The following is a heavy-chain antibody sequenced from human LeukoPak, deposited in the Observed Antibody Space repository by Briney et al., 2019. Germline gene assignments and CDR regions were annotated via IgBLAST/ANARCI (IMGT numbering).Heavy chain of an antibody. CDR2: IYYSGST. CDR1: GGSISSSSYN. CDR3: ARGRDGYNFLNRGEYYYFDY. J-gene: IGHJ4*02. V-gene: IGHV4-39*07. Sequence: PSETLSLTCTVSGGSISSSSYNWGWIRQPPGKGLEWIGSIYYSGSTYYNPSLKSRVTISVDTSKNQFSLKLNSVTAADTAVYYCARGRDGYNFLNRGEYYYFDYWGQGTLVTVSS. D-gene: IGHD5-24*01.